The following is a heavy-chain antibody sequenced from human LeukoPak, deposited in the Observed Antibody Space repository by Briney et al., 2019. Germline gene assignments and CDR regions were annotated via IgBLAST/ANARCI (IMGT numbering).Heavy chain of an antibody. CDR3: ARGRNGSGSSDY. V-gene: IGHV4-34*01. CDR2: INHSGST. Sequence: SETLSLTCAVYGGSFSGYYWSWIRQPPGEGLEWIGEINHSGSTNYNPSLKSRVTISVDTSKNQFSLKLSSVTAADTALYYCARGRNGSGSSDYWGQGTLVTVSS. D-gene: IGHD3-10*01. CDR1: GGSFSGYY. J-gene: IGHJ4*02.